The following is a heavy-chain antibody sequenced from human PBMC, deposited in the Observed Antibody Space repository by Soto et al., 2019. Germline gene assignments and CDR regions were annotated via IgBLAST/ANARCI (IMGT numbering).Heavy chain of an antibody. J-gene: IGHJ5*02. Sequence: QVQLQESGPGLVKPSQTLSLTCTVSGGSISSGGYYWSWIRQHPGKGLEWIGYIYYSGSTYYNPSLKSPVTISVDTSKNRFSLKLSSVTAADTAVYYCARVPQWLVLREIWFDPWGQGTLVTVSS. CDR3: ARVPQWLVLREIWFDP. CDR2: IYYSGST. V-gene: IGHV4-31*01. CDR1: GGSISSGGYY. D-gene: IGHD6-19*01.